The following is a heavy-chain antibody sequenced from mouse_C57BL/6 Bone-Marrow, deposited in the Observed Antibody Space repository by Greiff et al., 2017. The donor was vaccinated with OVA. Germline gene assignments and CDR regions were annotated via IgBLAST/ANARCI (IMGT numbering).Heavy chain of an antibody. CDR2: ISSGGSYT. CDR3: ARRMPYGSSYDWYFDV. J-gene: IGHJ1*03. V-gene: IGHV5-6*02. D-gene: IGHD1-1*01. Sequence: DVMLVESGGDLVKPGGSLKLSCAASGFTFSSYGMSWVRQTPDKRLEWVATISSGGSYTYYPDSVKGRFTISRDNAKNTLYLQMSSLKSEDTAMYYCARRMPYGSSYDWYFDVWGTGTTVTVSS. CDR1: GFTFSSYG.